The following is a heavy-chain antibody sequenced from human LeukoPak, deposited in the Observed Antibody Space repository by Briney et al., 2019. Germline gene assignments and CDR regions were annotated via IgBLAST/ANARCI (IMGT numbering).Heavy chain of an antibody. CDR2: MNPNSGNT. D-gene: IGHD4-11*01. Sequence: ASVKVPCKASGYTFTSYDINWVRQATGQGLEWMGWMNPNSGNTGYAQKFQGRVTITRNTSISTAYMELSSLRSEDTAVYCCARGSAVTRDNWFDPWGQGTLVTVSS. J-gene: IGHJ5*02. CDR1: GYTFTSYD. CDR3: ARGSAVTRDNWFDP. V-gene: IGHV1-8*03.